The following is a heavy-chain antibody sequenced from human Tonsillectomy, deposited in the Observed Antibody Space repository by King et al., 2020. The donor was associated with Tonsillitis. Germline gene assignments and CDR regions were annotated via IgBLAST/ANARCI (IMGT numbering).Heavy chain of an antibody. D-gene: IGHD6-19*01. Sequence: VQLVESGGGLVQPGGSLRLSCAASGFAFSSYAMSWVRQAPGKGLEWGSSISGSGGSTYYADSVKGRLTISRDNSKNTLYLQMNSLRAEDTALYYCAKFSVAGAYDYWGQGTLVTVSS. CDR2: ISGSGGST. J-gene: IGHJ4*02. V-gene: IGHV3-23*04. CDR3: AKFSVAGAYDY. CDR1: GFAFSSYA.